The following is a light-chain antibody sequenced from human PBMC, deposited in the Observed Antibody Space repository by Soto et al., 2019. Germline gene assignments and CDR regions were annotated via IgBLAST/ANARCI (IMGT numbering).Light chain of an antibody. Sequence: EVVLTQSPGTLSLSPGEGATLSCRASQSVRGNSLAWYQQKPGQAPRLLIYSVSSRATGIPDRFGGSGSGTDFTLTISRLEPEDFAVYYCQQYGALPVTFGPGITVDIK. CDR1: QSVRGNS. CDR3: QQYGALPVT. CDR2: SVS. V-gene: IGKV3-20*01. J-gene: IGKJ3*01.